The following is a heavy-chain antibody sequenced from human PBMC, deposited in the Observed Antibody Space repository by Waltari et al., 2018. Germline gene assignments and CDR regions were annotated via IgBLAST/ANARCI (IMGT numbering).Heavy chain of an antibody. CDR1: GVSIRSGSYY. CDR3: AREGDGYSGYDLYYYYGMDV. Sequence: QVQLQESGPGLVKPSQTLSLTCTVSGVSIRSGSYYWSWIRQPAGKGLAWCGRIYPSGSANYNPALKSRVTRSVDTYKNQFSLKLSSVNAADTDVYYCAREGDGYSGYDLYYYYGMDVWGQGTTVTVSS. D-gene: IGHD5-12*01. J-gene: IGHJ6*02. CDR2: IYPSGSA. V-gene: IGHV4-61*02.